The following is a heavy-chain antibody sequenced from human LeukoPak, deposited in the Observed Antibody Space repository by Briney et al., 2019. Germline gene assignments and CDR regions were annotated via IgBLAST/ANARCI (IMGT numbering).Heavy chain of an antibody. CDR2: IYYSGST. Sequence: SETLSLTCTVSGGSFSSGDYYWSWLRQPPGKGLEWIGYIYYSGSTYYNPSLKSRVTISVDTSKNQFSLTLSSVTAADTAVYYCAIQQLAYYFDYWGQGTLVTVSS. CDR3: AIQQLAYYFDY. D-gene: IGHD6-13*01. V-gene: IGHV4-30-4*01. CDR1: GGSFSSGDYY. J-gene: IGHJ4*02.